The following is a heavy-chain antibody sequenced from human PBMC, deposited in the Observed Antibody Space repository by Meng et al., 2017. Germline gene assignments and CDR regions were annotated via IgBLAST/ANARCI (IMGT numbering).Heavy chain of an antibody. J-gene: IGHJ5*02. V-gene: IGHV3-30*03. CDR2: ISYDGSNK. CDR3: ARDRESAYYDILTGYSRTGWFDP. CDR1: GFTFSDYY. D-gene: IGHD3-9*01. Sequence: GESLKISCAASGFTFSDYYMSWIRQAPGKGLEWVAVISYDGSNKYYADSVKGRFTISRDHSKNTLYRQMTSLRAEDTAVYYCARDRESAYYDILTGYSRTGWFDPWGQGTLVTVSS.